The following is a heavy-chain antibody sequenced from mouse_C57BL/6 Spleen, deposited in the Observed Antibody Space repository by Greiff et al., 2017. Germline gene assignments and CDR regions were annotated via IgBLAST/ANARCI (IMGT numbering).Heavy chain of an antibody. CDR1: GYTFTSYW. D-gene: IGHD1-1*01. V-gene: IGHV1-52*01. J-gene: IGHJ3*01. CDR3: SRYCDKSYWFAY. CDR2: IDPSDSET. Sequence: QVQLQQPGAELVRPGSSVKLSCKASGYTFTSYWMHWVKQRPIQGLEWIGNIDPSDSETNYNQQFKDKATLTVDKSSSTAYMQLSRLTSEDSAVYYLSRYCDKSYWFAYWGQGTLVTVSA.